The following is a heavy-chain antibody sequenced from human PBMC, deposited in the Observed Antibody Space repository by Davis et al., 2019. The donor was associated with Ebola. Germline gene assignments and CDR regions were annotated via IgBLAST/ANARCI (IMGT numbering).Heavy chain of an antibody. V-gene: IGHV4-34*01. Sequence: GSLRLSCAVYGGSFSGYYWSWIRQPPGKGLEWIGEINHSGSTNYNPSLKSRVTISVDTSKNQFSLKLSSVTAADTAVYYCARDLWFRNSGFDYWGQGTLVTVSS. CDR2: INHSGST. J-gene: IGHJ4*02. D-gene: IGHD3-10*01. CDR1: GGSFSGYY. CDR3: ARDLWFRNSGFDY.